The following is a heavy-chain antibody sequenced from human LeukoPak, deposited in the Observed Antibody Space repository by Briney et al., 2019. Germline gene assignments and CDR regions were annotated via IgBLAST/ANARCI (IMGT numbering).Heavy chain of an antibody. Sequence: GASVKVSCKASGYTFTSYYMHWVRQAPGQGLEWMGWINTNTGNPTYAQGFTGRFVFSLDTSVSTAYLQISSLTAEDTAVYYCASNYGSGSSGWFDPWGQGTLVTVSA. D-gene: IGHD3-10*01. CDR1: GYTFTSYY. CDR3: ASNYGSGSSGWFDP. CDR2: INTNTGNP. J-gene: IGHJ5*02. V-gene: IGHV7-4-1*02.